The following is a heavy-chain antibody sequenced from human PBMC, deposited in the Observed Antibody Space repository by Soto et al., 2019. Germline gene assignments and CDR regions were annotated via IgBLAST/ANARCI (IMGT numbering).Heavy chain of an antibody. Sequence: QLLESGGVLVQPGKSLRLSCAASGFMLDNYAMSWIRQAPGKGPEWVSTVCGSDGGSIGVAWYEDSVRGRFNISRDMSAKILSLQMENLRVEGTARYYCVKRCRNWGAFDLWGQWTKVVVSS. CDR3: VKRCRNWGAFDL. D-gene: IGHD3-16*01. V-gene: IGHV3-23*01. CDR2: VCGSDGGSIGVA. CDR1: GFMLDNYA. J-gene: IGHJ3*01.